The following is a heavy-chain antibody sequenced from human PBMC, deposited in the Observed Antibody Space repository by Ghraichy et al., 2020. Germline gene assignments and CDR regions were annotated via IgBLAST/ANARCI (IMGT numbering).Heavy chain of an antibody. D-gene: IGHD6-19*01. Sequence: SVKVSCKASGGTFSSYAISWVRQAPGQGLEWMGGIIPIFGTANYAQKFQGRVTITADESTSTAYMELSSLRSEDTAVYYCARAGAVAGETKIPFFYWGQGTLVTVSS. CDR2: IIPIFGTA. V-gene: IGHV1-69*13. J-gene: IGHJ4*02. CDR3: ARAGAVAGETKIPFFY. CDR1: GGTFSSYA.